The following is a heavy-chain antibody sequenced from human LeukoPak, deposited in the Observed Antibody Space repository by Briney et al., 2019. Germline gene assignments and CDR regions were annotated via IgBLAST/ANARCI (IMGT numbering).Heavy chain of an antibody. CDR3: ARDRDWVCDY. CDR2: ISTSSGYI. Sequence: GGSLRLSCAASGFTVSSYSMNWVRQAPGKGLEWVSYISTSSGYIYYADSVKGRFTISRETAKNSLYLQMNSLRAEDQAVYYCARDRDWVCDYWGQGPLVTVSS. CDR1: GFTVSSYS. D-gene: IGHD2-21*02. J-gene: IGHJ4*02. V-gene: IGHV3-21*05.